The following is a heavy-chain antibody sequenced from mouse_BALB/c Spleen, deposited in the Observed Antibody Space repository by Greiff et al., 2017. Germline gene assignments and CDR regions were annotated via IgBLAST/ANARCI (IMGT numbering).Heavy chain of an antibody. CDR2: IDPETGGT. CDR3: TNYYGSSYRYFDV. D-gene: IGHD1-1*01. CDR1: GYTFTDYE. J-gene: IGHJ1*01. Sequence: QGQLQQSGAELVRPGASVTLSCKASGYTFTDYEMHWVKQTPVHGLEWIGAIDPETGGTAYNQKFKGKATLTADKSSSTAYMELRSLTSEDSAVYYCTNYYGSSYRYFDVWGAGTTVTVSS. V-gene: IGHV1-15*01.